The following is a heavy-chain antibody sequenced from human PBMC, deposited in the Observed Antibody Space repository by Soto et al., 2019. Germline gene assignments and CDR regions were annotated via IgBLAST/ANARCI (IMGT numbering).Heavy chain of an antibody. V-gene: IGHV4-59*01. D-gene: IGHD3-22*01. CDR2: IYYSGST. J-gene: IGHJ1*01. Sequence: SETLSLTCTVSGGSISSYYWSWIRQPPGKGLEWIGYIYYSGSTNYNPSLKSRVTISVDTSKNQFSLKLSSVTAADTAVYYCARVGSSGYRRQYFQHWGQGTLVTVSS. CDR1: GGSISSYY. CDR3: ARVGSSGYRRQYFQH.